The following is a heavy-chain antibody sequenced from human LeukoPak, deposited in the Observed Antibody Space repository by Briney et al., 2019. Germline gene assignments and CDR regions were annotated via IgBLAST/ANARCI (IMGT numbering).Heavy chain of an antibody. D-gene: IGHD3-3*01. CDR1: GGSISSGGYS. J-gene: IGHJ4*02. CDR3: ARGHRFRRLRFLEWLSSFDY. CDR2: IYHSGST. Sequence: PSQTLSLTCVVSGGSISSGGYSWSWIRQPPGQGLEWIGYIYHSGSTNYNPSLKSRVTISVDTSKNQFSLKLSSVTAADTAVYYCARGHRFRRLRFLEWLSSFDYWGQGTLVTVSS. V-gene: IGHV4-30-2*01.